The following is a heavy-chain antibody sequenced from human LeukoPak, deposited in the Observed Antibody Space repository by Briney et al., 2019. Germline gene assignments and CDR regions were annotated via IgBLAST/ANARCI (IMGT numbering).Heavy chain of an antibody. CDR2: TYYSGST. CDR1: GGSISSYY. D-gene: IGHD3-16*01. J-gene: IGHJ3*02. Sequence: PSETLSLTCTVSGGSISSYYWSWIRQPPGKGLEWIGYTYYSGSTTYNPCLKSRVTISVATSKNQFSLKLSCVTAADTAVYYCARESFYAFDIWGQGTMVTVSS. V-gene: IGHV4-59*01. CDR3: ARESFYAFDI.